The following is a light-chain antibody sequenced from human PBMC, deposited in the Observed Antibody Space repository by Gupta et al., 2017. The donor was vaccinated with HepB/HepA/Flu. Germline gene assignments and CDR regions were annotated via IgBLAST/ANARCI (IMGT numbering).Light chain of an antibody. CDR1: KLGDKY. CDR3: QACDSRTAV. J-gene: IGLJ2*01. CDR2: QDT. Sequence: SYELTQPPSVSVSPGQTASITCSGDKLGDKYVCWYKQKPGQSPVLVIYQDTKRPSGIPERISGSNSGNTATLTISETQVVDEADYYCQACDSRTAVFGGGTKLTVL. V-gene: IGLV3-1*01.